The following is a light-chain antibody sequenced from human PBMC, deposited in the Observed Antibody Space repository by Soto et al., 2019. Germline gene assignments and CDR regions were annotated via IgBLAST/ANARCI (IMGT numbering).Light chain of an antibody. Sequence: QSALTQPPSASGIPGQRVTISCSGGSSNIGSNSLNWYQQLPGTAPKLLIYKNNQRPSGVPDRFSGSKSGTSASLAISGLRSEDEADYYCSTWDDGLSGRVFGGGTKLTVL. CDR1: SSNIGSNS. V-gene: IGLV1-47*01. J-gene: IGLJ3*02. CDR3: STWDDGLSGRV. CDR2: KNN.